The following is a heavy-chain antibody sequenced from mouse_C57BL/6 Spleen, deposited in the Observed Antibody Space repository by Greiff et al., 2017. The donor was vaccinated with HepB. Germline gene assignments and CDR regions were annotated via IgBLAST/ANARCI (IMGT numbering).Heavy chain of an antibody. Sequence: EVKLVESGGGLVKPGGSLKLSCAASGFTFSSYAMSWVRQTPEKRLEWVATISDGGSYTYYPDNVKGRFTISRDNAKNNLYLQMSHLKSEDTAMYYCAREGAYGSSPFDYWGQGTTLTVSS. CDR3: AREGAYGSSPFDY. CDR1: GFTFSSYA. V-gene: IGHV5-4*01. CDR2: ISDGGSYT. D-gene: IGHD1-1*01. J-gene: IGHJ2*01.